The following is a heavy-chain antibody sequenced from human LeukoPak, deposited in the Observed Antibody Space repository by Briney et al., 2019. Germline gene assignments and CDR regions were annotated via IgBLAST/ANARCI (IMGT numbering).Heavy chain of an antibody. CDR2: INTDGSIT. D-gene: IGHD3-10*01. J-gene: IGHJ4*02. CDR3: ARDHGPRTGFMVREAYDY. CDR1: GFTFSDYW. V-gene: IGHV3-74*01. Sequence: GGSLRLSCAASGFTFSDYWIHWVRQAPGKGLVWVSRINTDGSITNYADSVKGRFSISRDNAKDTLYLQMSSLRAEDTAVYYCARDHGPRTGFMVREAYDYWGQGTLVTVSS.